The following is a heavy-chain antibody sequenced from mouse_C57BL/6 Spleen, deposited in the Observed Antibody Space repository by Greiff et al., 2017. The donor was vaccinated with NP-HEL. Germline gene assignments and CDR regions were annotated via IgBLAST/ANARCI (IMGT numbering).Heavy chain of an antibody. J-gene: IGHJ3*01. D-gene: IGHD2-3*01. CDR3: ARSGGGYYPGFAY. Sequence: QVQLQQPGAELVKPGASVKLSCKASGYTFTSYWMHWVKQRPGQGLEWIGMIHPNSGSTNYNEKFKSKATLTVDKSSSTDYMQLSSLTSEDSAVYYCARSGGGYYPGFAYWGQGTLVTVSA. CDR2: IHPNSGST. CDR1: GYTFTSYW. V-gene: IGHV1-64*01.